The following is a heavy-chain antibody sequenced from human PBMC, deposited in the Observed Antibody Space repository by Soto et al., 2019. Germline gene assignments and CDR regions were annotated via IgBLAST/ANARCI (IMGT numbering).Heavy chain of an antibody. CDR1: GYTFTSYG. D-gene: IGHD2-15*01. CDR3: ARAWYCSDGGCYSYY. J-gene: IGHJ4*02. Sequence: ASVKVSFKASGYTFTSYGISWVRQAPGQGLEWMGWISAYNGETNYAQNLQGRVTMTTDTSTNTVYMELRSLRSDDTAVYYCARAWYCSDGGCYSYYWGQGTLVTVSS. CDR2: ISAYNGET. V-gene: IGHV1-18*01.